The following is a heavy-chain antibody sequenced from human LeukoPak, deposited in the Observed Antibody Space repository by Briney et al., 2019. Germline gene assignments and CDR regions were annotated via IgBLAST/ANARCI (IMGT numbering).Heavy chain of an antibody. Sequence: SETLSLTCTVSGGSITSSSYYWGWIRQPPGKGLEWIGSVYYSGSTYYNPSLKSRVTMSVDTSKNQFSLKLSSVTAADTAVYYCARDKVSAYYGSGVNFDYWGQGTLVTVSS. V-gene: IGHV4-39*02. CDR2: VYYSGST. J-gene: IGHJ4*02. D-gene: IGHD3-10*01. CDR1: GGSITSSSYY. CDR3: ARDKVSAYYGSGVNFDY.